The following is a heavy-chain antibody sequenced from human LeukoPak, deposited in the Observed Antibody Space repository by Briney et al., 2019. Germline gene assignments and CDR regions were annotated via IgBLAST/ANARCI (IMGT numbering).Heavy chain of an antibody. CDR1: GFTFSSYS. CDR2: ISGSGGST. Sequence: GGSLRLSCAASGFTFSSYSMNWVRQAPGKGLEWVSTISGSGGSTFYLDSVKGRFTISRDNSQSTLFLQMNSLTAEDTAIHFCAKPRAAAGPIDYWGQGILVTVSS. V-gene: IGHV3-23*01. CDR3: AKPRAAAGPIDY. D-gene: IGHD6-13*01. J-gene: IGHJ4*02.